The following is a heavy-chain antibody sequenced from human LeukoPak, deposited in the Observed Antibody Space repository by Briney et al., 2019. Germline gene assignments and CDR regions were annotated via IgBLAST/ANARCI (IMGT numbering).Heavy chain of an antibody. D-gene: IGHD3-9*01. CDR3: WVTYHSDISPFDF. CDR1: GLNFSSHG. Sequence: PGGSLRLSCAASGLNFSSHGMNWVRQTPGKGLEYISAISRNGDSSYYADSGKGRFSVSRDNSNNILYLKMSSLKIEATAVYFCWVTYHSDISPFDFWGQGALVTVSS. V-gene: IGHV3-64D*09. CDR2: ISRNGDSS. J-gene: IGHJ4*01.